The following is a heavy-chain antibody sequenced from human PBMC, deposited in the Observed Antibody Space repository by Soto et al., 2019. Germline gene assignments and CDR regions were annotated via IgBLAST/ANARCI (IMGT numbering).Heavy chain of an antibody. CDR2: ISGSGGST. D-gene: IGHD2-15*01. CDR1: GFTFSSYA. CDR3: AKGQDCSGGSCYSGDYYYYMDV. V-gene: IGHV3-23*01. J-gene: IGHJ6*03. Sequence: GGSLRLSCAASGFTFSSYAMSWVRQAPGKGLEWVSAISGSGGSTYYADSVKGRFTISRDNSKNTLYLQMNSLRAEDTAVYYCAKGQDCSGGSCYSGDYYYYMDVWGKGTTVTVSS.